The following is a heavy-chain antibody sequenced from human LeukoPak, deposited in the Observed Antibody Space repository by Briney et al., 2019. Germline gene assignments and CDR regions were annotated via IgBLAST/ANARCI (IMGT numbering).Heavy chain of an antibody. CDR3: ATTSSGWYSGSSFDY. Sequence: SETLSLTCTVPGGSISSSSYSWGWIRQPPGKGLEWIGSIYYSGSTYYNPSLKSRVTISVDTSKNQFSLKLSSVTAADTAVYYCATTSSGWYSGSSFDYWGQGTLVTVSS. CDR2: IYYSGST. D-gene: IGHD6-19*01. CDR1: GGSISSSSYS. V-gene: IGHV4-39*01. J-gene: IGHJ4*02.